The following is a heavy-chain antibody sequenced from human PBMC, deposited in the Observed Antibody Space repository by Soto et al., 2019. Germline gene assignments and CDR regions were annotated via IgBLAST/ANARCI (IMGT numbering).Heavy chain of an antibody. CDR1: GFTFSDYY. J-gene: IGHJ4*02. V-gene: IGHV3-11*04. CDR3: ARDTNGLHY. CDR2: INTDGSIT. Sequence: GGSLRLSCAASGFTFSDYYMSWIRQAPGKGLEWVSYINTDGSITDYADSVKGRFTVSRDNAKNTMYLQMNSLTADDTAVYYCARDTNGLHYWGQGTLVTVSS. D-gene: IGHD2-8*01.